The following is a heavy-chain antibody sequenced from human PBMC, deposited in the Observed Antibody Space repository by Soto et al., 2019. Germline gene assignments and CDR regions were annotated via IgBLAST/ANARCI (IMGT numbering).Heavy chain of an antibody. CDR2: IYYNGNT. CDR3: ARHATRSYDY. CDR1: RVSISTYY. Sequence: PSETLSLTCPVSRVSISTYYWSWIRQPPGKGLECIGYIYYNGNTNYNPSLKSRVTISVDTSKNQFTLNLNSVTAADTAVYYCARHATRSYDYWGQGTLVTVSS. J-gene: IGHJ4*02. V-gene: IGHV4-59*08.